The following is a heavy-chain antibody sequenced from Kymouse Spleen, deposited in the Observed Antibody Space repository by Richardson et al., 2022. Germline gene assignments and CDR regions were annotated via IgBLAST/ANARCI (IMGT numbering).Heavy chain of an antibody. Sequence: EVQLVESGGGLVQPGGSLKLSCAASGFTFSGSAMHWVRQASGKGLEWVGRIRSKANSYATAYAASVKGRFTISRDDSKNTAYLQMNSLKTEDTAVYYCTRITMVRWGYGMDVWGQGTTVTVSS. D-gene: IGHD3-10*01. CDR3: TRITMVRWGYGMDV. CDR2: IRSKANSYAT. CDR1: GFTFSGSA. J-gene: IGHJ6*02. V-gene: IGHV3-73*02.